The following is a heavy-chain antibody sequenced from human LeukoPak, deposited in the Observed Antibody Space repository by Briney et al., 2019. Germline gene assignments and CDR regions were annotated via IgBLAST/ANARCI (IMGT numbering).Heavy chain of an antibody. D-gene: IGHD1-26*01. J-gene: IGHJ4*02. Sequence: SETLSLTCTVSGGSISSYYWSWIRQPPGKGLEWIGYIYYSGSTNYNPSLKSRVTISVDTSKNQFSLKLSSVTAADTAVYYCAKESGGSYDRDEYWGQGTLVTVSS. CDR1: GGSISSYY. CDR2: IYYSGST. CDR3: AKESGGSYDRDEY. V-gene: IGHV4-59*01.